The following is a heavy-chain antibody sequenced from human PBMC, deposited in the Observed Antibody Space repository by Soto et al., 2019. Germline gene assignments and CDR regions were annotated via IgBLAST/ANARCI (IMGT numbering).Heavy chain of an antibody. CDR1: GFTFSSYG. J-gene: IGHJ5*02. D-gene: IGHD2-15*01. Sequence: QVQLVESGGGVVQPGRSLRLSCAAAGFTFSSYGMHWVRQAPGKGLEWVAVIWYDGSNKYYADSVKGRFTISRDNSKNTLYLQMNSLRAEDTAVYYCARDRCRSGSCYGHWFDPCGQGTLVTVSS. CDR2: IWYDGSNK. V-gene: IGHV3-33*01. CDR3: ARDRCRSGSCYGHWFDP.